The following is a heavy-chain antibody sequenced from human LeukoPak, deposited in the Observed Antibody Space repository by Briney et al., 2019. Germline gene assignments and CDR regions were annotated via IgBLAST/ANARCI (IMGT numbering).Heavy chain of an antibody. V-gene: IGHV4-39*02. J-gene: IGHJ4*02. CDR2: IYYTGTT. D-gene: IGHD3-3*01. CDR1: GGSITSNSYY. Sequence: SETLSLTCAVSGGSITSNSYYWGWIRQPPGKGLEWMGSIYYTGTTYYNPSLQSRVTISVDTPKSRFSLRLSSVTTADTALYYCVRGYYDVSSGHHRNFDYWDRGTLVTVSS. CDR3: VRGYYDVSSGHHRNFDY.